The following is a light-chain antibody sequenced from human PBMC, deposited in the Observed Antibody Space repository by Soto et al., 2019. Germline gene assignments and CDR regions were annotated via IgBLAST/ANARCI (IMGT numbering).Light chain of an antibody. CDR3: HQYGSSPLT. Sequence: IVLTQSPGTLSLSPGERATLSCRASQSIRSSSLAWYQQKPGQAPRLLIYGGSSRATGIPDRFSGGGSGTDFSLTISRLDTQDFSVYYCHQYGSSPLTFGGGTRWIS. CDR1: QSIRSSS. J-gene: IGKJ4*01. CDR2: GGS. V-gene: IGKV3-20*01.